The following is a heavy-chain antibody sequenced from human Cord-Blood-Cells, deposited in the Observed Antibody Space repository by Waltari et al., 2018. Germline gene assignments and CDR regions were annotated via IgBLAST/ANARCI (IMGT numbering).Heavy chain of an antibody. Sequence: QVQLQQWGAGLLKPSETLSLTCAVYGGSFCGYYWSWIRQPPGKGLEWIGEINHSGSTNYNPSLKSRVTISVDTSKNQFSLKLSSVTAADTAVYYCARGYCTNGVCNHYFDYWGQGTLVTVSS. CDR1: GGSFCGYY. D-gene: IGHD2-8*01. J-gene: IGHJ4*02. CDR3: ARGYCTNGVCNHYFDY. CDR2: INHSGST. V-gene: IGHV4-34*01.